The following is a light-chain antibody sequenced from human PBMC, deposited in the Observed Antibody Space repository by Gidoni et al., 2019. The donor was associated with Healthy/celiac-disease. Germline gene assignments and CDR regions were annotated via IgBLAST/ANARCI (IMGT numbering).Light chain of an antibody. Sequence: DIQLPQSPSTLSASVGDRITITCRASQSISSWSAWYQQQPGKAPKLLIYKASSLESGVPSRFSGSGSGTEFTLTISSLQPDDFATYYCQQYNSYSYTFGQGTKLEIK. CDR1: QSISSW. J-gene: IGKJ2*01. CDR3: QQYNSYSYT. V-gene: IGKV1-5*03. CDR2: KAS.